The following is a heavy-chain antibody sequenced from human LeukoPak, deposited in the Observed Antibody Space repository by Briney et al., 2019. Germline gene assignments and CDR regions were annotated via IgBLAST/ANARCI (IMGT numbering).Heavy chain of an antibody. J-gene: IGHJ4*02. Sequence: PGGSLRLSCAASGFTFSSYWMSWVRQAPGKGLEWVANIKQDGSEKYYVDSVKGRFTISRDNAKNSLYLQMNSLRAEDTAVYYCAKSPWIQLWSPFDYWGQGTLVTVSS. V-gene: IGHV3-7*03. CDR3: AKSPWIQLWSPFDY. CDR1: GFTFSSYW. D-gene: IGHD5-18*01. CDR2: IKQDGSEK.